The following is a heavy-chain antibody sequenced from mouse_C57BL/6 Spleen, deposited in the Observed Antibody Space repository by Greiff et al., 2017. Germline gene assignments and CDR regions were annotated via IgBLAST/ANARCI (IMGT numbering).Heavy chain of an antibody. CDR3: ARYTVASGY. CDR1: GYTFTDYA. CDR2: ISTYYGDA. D-gene: IGHD6-1*01. V-gene: IGHV1-67*01. J-gene: IGHJ2*01. Sequence: QVQLQQSGPELVRPGVSVKISCTGSGYTFTDYAMNWVKQRHAKSLEWLGVISTYYGDASYNQKFKDKATMTVDTSSSTAYMELARLTSEDSAVYYCARYTVASGYWGQGTTLTVSS.